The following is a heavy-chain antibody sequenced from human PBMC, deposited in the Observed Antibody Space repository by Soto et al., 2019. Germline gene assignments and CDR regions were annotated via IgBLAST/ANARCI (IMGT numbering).Heavy chain of an antibody. D-gene: IGHD3-9*01. Sequence: ASVKVSCKASGYTFTSYAMHWVRQAPGQRLEWMGWINAGNGNTKYSQKFQGRVTITRDTSASTAYMELSSLRSEDTAVYYCARDRGLRYFDWLSHYNWFDPWGQGTLFTVSS. J-gene: IGHJ5*02. CDR1: GYTFTSYA. CDR3: ARDRGLRYFDWLSHYNWFDP. V-gene: IGHV1-3*01. CDR2: INAGNGNT.